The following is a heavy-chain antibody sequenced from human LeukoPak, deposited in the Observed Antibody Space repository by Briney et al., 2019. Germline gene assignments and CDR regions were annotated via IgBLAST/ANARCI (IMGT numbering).Heavy chain of an antibody. Sequence: SETLSLTCTVSGASISSGGFYWTWIRQYPGKGLEWIGFIYYSGSTYYNPSPKSQISISVDMSNNQFSLTLNSVTAADTAVYYCARTSNSYGYSGLDYWGQGTLVTVSS. CDR2: IYYSGST. J-gene: IGHJ4*02. CDR1: GASISSGGFY. CDR3: ARTSNSYGYSGLDY. D-gene: IGHD5-18*01. V-gene: IGHV4-31*01.